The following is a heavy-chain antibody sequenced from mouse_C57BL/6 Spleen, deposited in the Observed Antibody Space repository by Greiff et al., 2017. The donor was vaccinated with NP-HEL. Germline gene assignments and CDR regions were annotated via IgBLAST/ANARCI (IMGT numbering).Heavy chain of an antibody. J-gene: IGHJ2*01. CDR2: IYPGDGDT. Sequence: VQLQQSGAELVKPGASVKISCKASGYAFSSYWMNWVKQRPGKGLEWIGQIYPGDGDTNYNGKFKGKATLTADKSSSTAYMQLSSLTSEYSAVYFCARSSIYDGYYAYFDYWGQGTTLTVSS. CDR3: ARSSIYDGYYAYFDY. D-gene: IGHD2-3*01. CDR1: GYAFSSYW. V-gene: IGHV1-80*01.